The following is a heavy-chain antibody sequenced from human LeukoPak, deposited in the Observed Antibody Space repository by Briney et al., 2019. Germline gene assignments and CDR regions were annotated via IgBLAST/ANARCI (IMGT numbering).Heavy chain of an antibody. CDR3: AKDQGRYFDWLLVFDY. CDR1: GFTFSSYA. Sequence: GGSLRLSCAASGFTFSSYAMSWVRQAPGKGLEWVSAISGSGGSTYYADCVKGRFTISRDNSKNTLYLQMNSLRAEDTAVYYCAKDQGRYFDWLLVFDYWGQGTLVTVSS. CDR2: ISGSGGST. D-gene: IGHD3-9*01. J-gene: IGHJ4*02. V-gene: IGHV3-23*01.